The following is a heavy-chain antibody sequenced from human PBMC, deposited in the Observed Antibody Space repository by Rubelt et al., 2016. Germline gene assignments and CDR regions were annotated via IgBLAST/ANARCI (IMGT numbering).Heavy chain of an antibody. V-gene: IGHV1-69*01. J-gene: IGHJ5*02. Sequence: QVQLVQSGAEVKKPGSSVKVSCKASGGTFSSYAISWVRQAPGQGLEWMGGIIPIFGNANYAQKFQGRGTISADESTSTAYMGLSSLRSEDTAVYYCATGGDFGVVIPNWFDPWGQGTLVTVSS. CDR3: ATGGDFGVVIPNWFDP. CDR1: GGTFSSYA. D-gene: IGHD3-3*01. CDR2: IIPIFGNA.